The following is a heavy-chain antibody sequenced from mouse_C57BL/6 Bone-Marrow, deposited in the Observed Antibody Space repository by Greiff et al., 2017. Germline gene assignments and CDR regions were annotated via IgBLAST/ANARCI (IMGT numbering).Heavy chain of an antibody. V-gene: IGHV14-1*01. D-gene: IGHD1-1*01. Sequence: EVQLQQSGAELVRPGASVKLSCTASGFNITDYYMHWVKQRPGQGLEWIGRIDPEGGDTDYAPKFQGKATMTADTSSNTAYLQLSSLTSEDKAADYCTRPRVVDTRAMDYWGQGTSVTVSS. CDR2: IDPEGGDT. J-gene: IGHJ4*01. CDR1: GFNITDYY. CDR3: TRPRVVDTRAMDY.